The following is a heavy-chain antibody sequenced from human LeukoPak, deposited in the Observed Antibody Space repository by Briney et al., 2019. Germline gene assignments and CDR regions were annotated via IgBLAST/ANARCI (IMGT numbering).Heavy chain of an antibody. CDR1: GGSISSSSYY. J-gene: IGHJ6*03. Sequence: SETLSLTCTVSGGSISSSSYYWGWIRPPPGKGLEWIGNIYYSGSTYYNPSLKSRVTISVDTSNQFSLKLSSVTAADTAVYYCARAAGATEGAYYYYYMDVWGKGTTVTVSS. D-gene: IGHD1-26*01. V-gene: IGHV4-39*07. CDR2: IYYSGST. CDR3: ARAAGATEGAYYYYYMDV.